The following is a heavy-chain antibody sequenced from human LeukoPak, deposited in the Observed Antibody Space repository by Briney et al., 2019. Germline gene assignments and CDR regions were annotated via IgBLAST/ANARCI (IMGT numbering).Heavy chain of an antibody. J-gene: IGHJ3*02. D-gene: IGHD2-15*01. V-gene: IGHV5-51*01. CDR1: GXSFTSYW. Sequence: GESLRISCTGSGXSFTSYWIAWVRQMPGKGLEWMGIIYPGDSDTRYSPSFQGQVTISADKSISTAYLQWNNLKASDTAMYYCAGQDIVVVATATRAFDIWGQGTMVTVSS. CDR3: AGQDIVVVATATRAFDI. CDR2: IYPGDSDT.